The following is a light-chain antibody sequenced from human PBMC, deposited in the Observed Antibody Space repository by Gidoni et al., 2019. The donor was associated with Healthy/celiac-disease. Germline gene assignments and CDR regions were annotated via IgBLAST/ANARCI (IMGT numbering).Light chain of an antibody. V-gene: IGKV3-15*01. CDR3: QQYNNWPPST. Sequence: EIVMPQSPATLSVSPGGRATLSCRASQSVSSNLAWYQQKPGQAPRLLIYGASPRATGIPARFSGSGSGTEFTLTISSLQSEDFAVYYCQQYNNWPPSTFGGGTKVEIK. CDR1: QSVSSN. J-gene: IGKJ4*01. CDR2: GAS.